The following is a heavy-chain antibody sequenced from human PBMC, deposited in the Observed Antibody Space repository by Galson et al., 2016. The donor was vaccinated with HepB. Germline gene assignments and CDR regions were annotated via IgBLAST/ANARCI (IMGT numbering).Heavy chain of an antibody. Sequence: TCTVSGGSISSSSYYWGWIRQPPGKGLEWIGSIYYSGNTYYNPSLKSRVTISVDTSKNHFSLRLTSVTAADTAVHYCARSKAPWFGESLFAYWGQGTLVTVSS. CDR3: ARSKAPWFGESLFAY. D-gene: IGHD3-10*01. CDR1: GGSISSSSYY. V-gene: IGHV4-39*02. CDR2: IYYSGNT. J-gene: IGHJ4*02.